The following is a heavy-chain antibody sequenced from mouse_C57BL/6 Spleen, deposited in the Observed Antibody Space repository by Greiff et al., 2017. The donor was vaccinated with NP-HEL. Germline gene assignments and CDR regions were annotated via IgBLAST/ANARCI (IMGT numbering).Heavy chain of an antibody. V-gene: IGHV1-64*01. CDR3: ASQGTGGDWYVDV. J-gene: IGHJ1*03. CDR1: GYTFTSYW. CDR2: IHPNRGST. D-gene: IGHD4-1*01. Sequence: QVQLQQSGAELVKPGASVKLSCKASGYTFTSYWMHWVKQRPGQGLEWIGMIHPNRGSTNYNEKFKSKATLTVDKSSSTAYMQLSSLTSEDSAVYSCASQGTGGDWYVDVWGTGTTVTVSS.